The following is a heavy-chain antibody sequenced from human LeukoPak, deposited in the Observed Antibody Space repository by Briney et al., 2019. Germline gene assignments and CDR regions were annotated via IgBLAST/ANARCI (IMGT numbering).Heavy chain of an antibody. J-gene: IGHJ4*02. CDR2: ISYDGSNK. V-gene: IGHV3-30*18. D-gene: IGHD5-24*01. CDR1: GFTFSSYG. Sequence: GRSLRLSCAASGFTFSSYGMHWVRQAPGKGLEWVAVISYDGSNKYYADSVKGRFTISRDNSKNTLYLQMNSLRAEDTAVYYCAKAAREIKTEIDYWGQGTLVTVSS. CDR3: AKAAREIKTEIDY.